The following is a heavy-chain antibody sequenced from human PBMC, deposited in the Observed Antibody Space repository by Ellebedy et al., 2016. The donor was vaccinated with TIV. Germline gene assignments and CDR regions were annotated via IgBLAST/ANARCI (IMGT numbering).Heavy chain of an antibody. CDR1: GFTFDKYW. Sequence: GESLRISXAASGFTFDKYWMHWVRQAPGEGLVWVSRLYSDGSGARYSDSVKGRFTISRDNAKSTLFLQMESLKVEDTAVYFCAKDPTNFRSGWQYNYGLDVWGQGTTVTVSS. J-gene: IGHJ6*02. V-gene: IGHV3-74*01. CDR3: AKDPTNFRSGWQYNYGLDV. CDR2: LYSDGSGA. D-gene: IGHD5-24*01.